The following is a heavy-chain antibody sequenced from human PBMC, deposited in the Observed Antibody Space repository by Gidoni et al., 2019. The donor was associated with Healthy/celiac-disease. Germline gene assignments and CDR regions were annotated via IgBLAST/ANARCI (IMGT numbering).Heavy chain of an antibody. Sequence: QVHLVQSGAEVRKPGASVNVSCKASGYTFTRHAINWVRQAPGQGLEWMGRIRVYTADRNHAQNLQGRVTMTIDTSTGTAYMELRSLTSDDTAVYYCARDRDPSDSGWGFDYWGQGTLVTVSS. CDR2: IRVYTADR. J-gene: IGHJ4*02. CDR3: ARDRDPSDSGWGFDY. V-gene: IGHV1-18*01. CDR1: GYTFTRHA. D-gene: IGHD6-19*01.